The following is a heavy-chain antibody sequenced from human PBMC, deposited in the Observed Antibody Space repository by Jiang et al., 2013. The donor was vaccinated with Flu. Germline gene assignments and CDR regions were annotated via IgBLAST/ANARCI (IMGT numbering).Heavy chain of an antibody. D-gene: IGHD6-19*01. Sequence: GAEVKKPGASVKVSCKASGYTFTSYAMHWVRQAPGQRLEWMGWINADNGNTKYSQKFQGRVTITRDTSASTAYMELSSLRSEDTAVYYRARSLIVFYSSGWSVFGYWGQGTLVTVSS. CDR3: ARSLIVFYSSGWSVFGY. V-gene: IGHV1-3*01. CDR2: INADNGNT. CDR1: GYTFTSYA. J-gene: IGHJ4*02.